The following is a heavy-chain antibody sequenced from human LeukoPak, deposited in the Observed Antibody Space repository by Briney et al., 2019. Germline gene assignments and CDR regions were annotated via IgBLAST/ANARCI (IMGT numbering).Heavy chain of an antibody. V-gene: IGHV1-69*02. Sequence: GSSVKVSCKASGGTFSSYTISWVRQAPGQGLEWMGRIIPILGIANYAQKFQGRVTITADKSTSTAYMELSSLRSEDTAVYHCARATGLDGDYGYYFDYWGQGTLVTVSS. J-gene: IGHJ4*02. CDR1: GGTFSSYT. CDR2: IIPILGIA. D-gene: IGHD4-17*01. CDR3: ARATGLDGDYGYYFDY.